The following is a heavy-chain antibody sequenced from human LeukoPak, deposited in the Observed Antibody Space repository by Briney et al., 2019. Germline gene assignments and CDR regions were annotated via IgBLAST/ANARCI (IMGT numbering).Heavy chain of an antibody. V-gene: IGHV5-51*01. J-gene: IGHJ2*01. D-gene: IGHD2-2*01. CDR1: GYSFTNYW. CDR2: IYLGTSET. Sequence: GESLKISCKSSGYSFTNYWIAWVRQMPGKGLEWMGIIYLGTSETKYSPSFQGQVTISADKSINTAYLQWSSLKASDTAMYYCARHPIPAAIRRTPWYFALWGRGTLVTVSS. CDR3: ARHPIPAAIRRTPWYFAL.